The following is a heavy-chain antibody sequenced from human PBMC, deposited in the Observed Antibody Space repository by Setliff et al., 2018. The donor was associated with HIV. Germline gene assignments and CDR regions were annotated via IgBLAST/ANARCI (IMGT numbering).Heavy chain of an antibody. D-gene: IGHD6-19*01. Sequence: ASETLSLTCTVSGGSISSSSYYWGWIRQPPGKGLEWIGSIYYSGSTYYNPSLKSRVTISVDTSKNQFSLKLSSVTAADTAVYYCARDAPLAVAGTDYYYGMDVWGQGTTVTVSS. CDR2: IYYSGST. V-gene: IGHV4-39*07. J-gene: IGHJ6*02. CDR1: GGSISSSSYY. CDR3: ARDAPLAVAGTDYYYGMDV.